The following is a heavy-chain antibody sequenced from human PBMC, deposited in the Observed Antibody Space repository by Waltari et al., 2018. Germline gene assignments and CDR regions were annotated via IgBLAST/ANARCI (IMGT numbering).Heavy chain of an antibody. Sequence: EVQLLESGGGLVQPGGSLRLSCAASGFTFSSYAMSWVRQAPGKGLEWVSAISGSGGSTYYADSVKGRFTISRDNSKNTLYPQMNSLRAEDTAVYYCAKDFTMIVVVTDYWGQGTLVTVSS. V-gene: IGHV3-23*01. D-gene: IGHD3-22*01. CDR3: AKDFTMIVVVTDY. CDR2: ISGSGGST. CDR1: GFTFSSYA. J-gene: IGHJ4*02.